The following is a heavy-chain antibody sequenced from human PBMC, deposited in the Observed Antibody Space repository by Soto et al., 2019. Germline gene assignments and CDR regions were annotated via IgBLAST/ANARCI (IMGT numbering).Heavy chain of an antibody. D-gene: IGHD6-13*01. Sequence: PGGCLRLSCAASGLSFKIYVMHGVRQTPGKGLEWVAVIWYDGSNKYYADSVKGRFTISRDNSKNTLYLQMNSLRAEDTAVYYCARHPERIAQIAWFAPWRQGTLVTVSS. CDR1: GLSFKIYV. V-gene: IGHV3-33*01. CDR2: IWYDGSNK. CDR3: ARHPERIAQIAWFAP. J-gene: IGHJ5*02.